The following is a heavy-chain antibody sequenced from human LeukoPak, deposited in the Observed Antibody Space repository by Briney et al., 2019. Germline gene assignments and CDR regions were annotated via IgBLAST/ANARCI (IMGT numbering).Heavy chain of an antibody. J-gene: IGHJ5*02. Sequence: SSETLSLTCDVSGGSFSGNSWTWIRQPPGKGLEWIGEIHHSGSTNYRPSLKSRVTISADASKNQFSLQLNSVSAADTAVYYCARESTMIRGLIPWFDPWGQGTLVTVSS. CDR1: GGSFSGNS. V-gene: IGHV4-34*01. CDR2: IHHSGST. D-gene: IGHD3-10*01. CDR3: ARESTMIRGLIPWFDP.